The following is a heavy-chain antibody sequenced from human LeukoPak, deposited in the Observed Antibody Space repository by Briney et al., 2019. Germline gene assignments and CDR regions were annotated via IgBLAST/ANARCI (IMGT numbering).Heavy chain of an antibody. V-gene: IGHV3-30-3*01. Sequence: GGSLRLSCAASGFTFSTYAIHWVRQAPGKGLEWVAVISYDGNNKYYADSVKGRFTISRDDSKNTVYLQMNSLRAEDTAVYYCAREPSAGPPECGFDFWGQGTLVTVSS. CDR3: AREPSAGPPECGFDF. CDR1: GFTFSTYA. D-gene: IGHD1-14*01. CDR2: ISYDGNNK. J-gene: IGHJ3*01.